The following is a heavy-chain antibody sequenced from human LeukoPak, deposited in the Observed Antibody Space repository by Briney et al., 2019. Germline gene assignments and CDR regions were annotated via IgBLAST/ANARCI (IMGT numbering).Heavy chain of an antibody. CDR3: AKPRAGRDYYGSGSYYKPDLSFDY. J-gene: IGHJ4*02. CDR1: GFAFSSYA. V-gene: IGHV3-23*01. D-gene: IGHD3-10*01. Sequence: PGGSLRLSCAASGFAFSSYAMSWVRQAPGKGLEWVSAISGSGGSTYYADSVKGRFTIPRDNSKNTLYLQMNSLRAEDTAVYYCAKPRAGRDYYGSGSYYKPDLSFDYWGQGTLVTASS. CDR2: ISGSGGST.